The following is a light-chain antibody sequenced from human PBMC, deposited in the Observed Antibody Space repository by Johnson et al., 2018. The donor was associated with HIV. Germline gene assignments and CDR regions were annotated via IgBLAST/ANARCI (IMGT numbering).Light chain of an antibody. Sequence: QAVLTQPPSVSAAPGQKVTISCSGSSSNIGNNYVSWYQQLPGTAPKLLIYENNKRPSDIPDRFSGSKSGTSATLGITGLQTGDEADYYCGTWDSSLSANVFGTRTKVTGL. V-gene: IGLV1-51*02. CDR1: SSNIGNNY. CDR2: ENN. CDR3: GTWDSSLSANV. J-gene: IGLJ1*01.